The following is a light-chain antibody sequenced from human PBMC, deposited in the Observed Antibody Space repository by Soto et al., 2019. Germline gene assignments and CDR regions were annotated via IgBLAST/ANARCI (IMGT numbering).Light chain of an antibody. V-gene: IGKV1-39*01. CDR2: AAS. CDR1: QSISSY. J-gene: IGKJ1*01. Sequence: IQMTHSPSSLSASVLYRVTITFLSSQSISSYLNWYHQKPGKAPKLLIYAASSLQSGVPSRFSGSGSGTDFTLTISSLQPEDFATYYCQQSYSTPTWTFGQGTKVDIK. CDR3: QQSYSTPTWT.